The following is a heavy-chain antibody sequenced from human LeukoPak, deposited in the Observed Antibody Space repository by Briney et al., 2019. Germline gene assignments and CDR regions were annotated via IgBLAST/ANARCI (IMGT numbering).Heavy chain of an antibody. V-gene: IGHV3-23*01. CDR3: AKSGYYDSSGYYFFD. CDR1: GFTFSSYA. Sequence: SGGSLRLSCAASGFTFSSYAMSWVRQAPGKGLEWVSAISGSGGSTYYADSVKGRFTISRDNSKNTLYLQMNSLRAEDTAVYYCAKSGYYDSSGYYFFDWGQGTLVTVSS. D-gene: IGHD3-22*01. J-gene: IGHJ4*02. CDR2: ISGSGGST.